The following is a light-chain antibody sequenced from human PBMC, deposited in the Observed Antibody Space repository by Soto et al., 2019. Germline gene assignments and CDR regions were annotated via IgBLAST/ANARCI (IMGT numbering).Light chain of an antibody. CDR2: AAS. V-gene: IGKV3-20*01. CDR3: QHYSTSRWT. J-gene: IGKJ1*01. CDR1: QSVTSRS. Sequence: EIVLTQSPGTLSLSPGERATLSCSASQSVTSRSLAWYQQKPGQAPRLIIYAASSRTTGTPDRFSGGGSGTDFSLTISRLEPEDFAVYYCQHYSTSRWTFGQGTKV.